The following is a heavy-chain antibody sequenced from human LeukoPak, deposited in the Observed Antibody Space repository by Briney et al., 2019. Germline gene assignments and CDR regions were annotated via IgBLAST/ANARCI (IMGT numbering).Heavy chain of an antibody. J-gene: IGHJ4*02. CDR3: ARGYCSGDCFTLFDY. Sequence: ASVKVSCKASGFTFTGYYIHWVRQAPGQGLEWMGWINPNSGGTNYAQKFQGRVTMTRATSISTAYMELSSLRSDDTAVYYCARGYCSGDCFTLFDYWGQGTLVTVSS. D-gene: IGHD2-21*02. CDR1: GFTFTGYY. V-gene: IGHV1-2*02. CDR2: INPNSGGT.